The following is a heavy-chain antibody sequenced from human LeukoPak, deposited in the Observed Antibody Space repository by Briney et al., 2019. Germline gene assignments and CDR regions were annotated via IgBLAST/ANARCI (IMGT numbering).Heavy chain of an antibody. CDR1: GFTVSSNY. J-gene: IGHJ6*02. V-gene: IGHV3-66*01. CDR2: IYSGGST. Sequence: GGSLRLSCAASGFTVSSNYMSWVRQAPGRGLEWVSVIYSGGSTYYADSVKGRFTISRDNSKNTLFLQMNSLGAGDTAVYYCAKDLYSSSWTAHHYYYGMDVWGQGTTVTVSS. D-gene: IGHD6-13*01. CDR3: AKDLYSSSWTAHHYYYGMDV.